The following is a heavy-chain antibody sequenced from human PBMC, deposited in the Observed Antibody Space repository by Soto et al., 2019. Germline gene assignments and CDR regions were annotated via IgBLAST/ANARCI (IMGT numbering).Heavy chain of an antibody. Sequence: PSETLSLTCTVSGGSISSYYWSWIRQPPGKGLEWIGYIYYSGSTNYNPSLKSRVTISVDTSKNQFSLKLSSVTAADTAVYYCAREGSSSSYSGYLYYFDYWGQGTLVTVSS. CDR1: GGSISSYY. J-gene: IGHJ4*02. D-gene: IGHD5-12*01. CDR2: IYYSGST. V-gene: IGHV4-59*01. CDR3: AREGSSSSYSGYLYYFDY.